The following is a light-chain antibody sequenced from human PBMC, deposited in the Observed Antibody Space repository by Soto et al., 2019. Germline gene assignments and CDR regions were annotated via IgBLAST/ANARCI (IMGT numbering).Light chain of an antibody. CDR2: NAD. J-gene: IGKJ1*01. CDR1: QDIIRW. V-gene: IGKV1-5*01. CDR3: QQFSLYWA. Sequence: DIQMTQSPSTLSASVGDRVTITCRASQDIIRWLAWYQQKPGKAPKILIYNADTLESGVPSRFSGSGYGTEFILTTSSLQADDFATYYCQQFSLYWALGKGTKVDIK.